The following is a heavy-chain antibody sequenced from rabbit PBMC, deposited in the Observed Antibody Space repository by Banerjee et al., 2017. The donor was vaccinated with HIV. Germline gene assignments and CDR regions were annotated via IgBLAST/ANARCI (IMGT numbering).Heavy chain of an antibody. Sequence: QEQLEESGGDLVKPEGSLTLTCTASGFSFSSGYWICWVRQAPGKGLEWISCIYAGSSGSTHYASWAKGRFTISKTSSTTVTLQMTSLTAADTATYFCAGSYNGGGYGYSFYLWGPGTLVTVS. V-gene: IGHV1S45*01. CDR1: GFSFSSGYW. J-gene: IGHJ6*01. CDR3: AGSYNGGGYGYSFYL. D-gene: IGHD6-1*01. CDR2: IYAGSSGST.